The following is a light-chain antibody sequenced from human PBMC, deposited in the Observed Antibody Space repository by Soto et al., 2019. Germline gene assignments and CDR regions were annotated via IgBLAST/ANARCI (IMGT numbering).Light chain of an antibody. CDR2: GAS. V-gene: IGKV3-20*01. CDR3: QHYGTSPWP. CDR1: QSVSSNS. J-gene: IGKJ1*01. Sequence: PGERATLSCRASQSVSSNSLYWFQQKPGQAPRLLIFGASSRATGIPDRFSGSGSGTDFTLTISRLEPEDFAVYYCQHYGTSPWPFGQGPKVQI.